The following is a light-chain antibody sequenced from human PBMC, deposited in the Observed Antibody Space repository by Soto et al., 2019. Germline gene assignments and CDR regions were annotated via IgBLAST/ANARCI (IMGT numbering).Light chain of an antibody. CDR2: GAS. CDR1: QSVSSS. J-gene: IGKJ1*01. Sequence: DIVMTQSQLSLPVSPGEPASISCRSSQSVSSSLAWYQQRPGQAPRLLIYGASTRATGIPARFSGSGSGTEFALTISSLQSEDFAVYYCQQYNNWPPWTFGQGTKVDI. V-gene: IGKV3-15*01. CDR3: QQYNNWPPWT.